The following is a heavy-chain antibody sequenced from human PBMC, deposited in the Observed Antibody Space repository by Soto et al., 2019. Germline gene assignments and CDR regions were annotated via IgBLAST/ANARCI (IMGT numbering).Heavy chain of an antibody. Sequence: SETRSLTCTVSGGSISSSSYYWGWIRQPPGKGLEWIGSIYYSGSTYYNPSLKSRVTISVDTSKNQFSLKLSSVTAADTAVYYCARRVTNRSRPDHFEYWGQGTLVTVYS. D-gene: IGHD6-13*01. V-gene: IGHV4-39*01. J-gene: IGHJ4*02. CDR1: GGSISSSSYY. CDR3: ARRVTNRSRPDHFEY. CDR2: IYYSGST.